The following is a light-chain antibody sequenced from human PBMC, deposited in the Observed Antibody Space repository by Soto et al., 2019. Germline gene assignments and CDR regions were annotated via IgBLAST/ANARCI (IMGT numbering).Light chain of an antibody. Sequence: VVLAQSPGVLSLSPGDRATLSCRASQSVDSAFFAWYQQKSGQAPRLLIYGASNRVTGIPGRFSGSGSGTDFTLTISRLEPEDFAVYYCQQYGSSRWTFGQGTKVDIK. CDR1: QSVDSAF. CDR3: QQYGSSRWT. J-gene: IGKJ1*01. CDR2: GAS. V-gene: IGKV3-20*01.